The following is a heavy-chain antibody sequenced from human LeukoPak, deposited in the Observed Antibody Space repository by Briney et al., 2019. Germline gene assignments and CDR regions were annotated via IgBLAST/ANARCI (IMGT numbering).Heavy chain of an antibody. V-gene: IGHV1-2*04. CDR3: ATAYSSSWSSFDY. D-gene: IGHD6-13*01. J-gene: IGHJ4*02. Sequence: ASVKVSCKASGYTFTGYYMHWVRQAPGQGLEWMGWINPNSGGTNYAQKFQGWVTMTRDTSISTACMELSRLRSDDTAVYYCATAYSSSWSSFDYWGQGTLVTVSS. CDR2: INPNSGGT. CDR1: GYTFTGYY.